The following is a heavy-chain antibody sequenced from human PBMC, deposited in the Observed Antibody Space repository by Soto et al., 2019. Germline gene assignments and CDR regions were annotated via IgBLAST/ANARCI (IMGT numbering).Heavy chain of an antibody. CDR3: ARGYYDILTGYAFDI. J-gene: IGHJ3*02. D-gene: IGHD3-9*01. Sequence: EVQLVESGGGLVQPGGSLRLSCAASGFTFSSYWMHWVRQAPGKGLVWVSRINSDGSSTSYADSVKGRFTISRDNAKNTLYLQMNSLRAEDTAVYYCARGYYDILTGYAFDIWGQGTMVTVSS. CDR1: GFTFSSYW. V-gene: IGHV3-74*01. CDR2: INSDGSST.